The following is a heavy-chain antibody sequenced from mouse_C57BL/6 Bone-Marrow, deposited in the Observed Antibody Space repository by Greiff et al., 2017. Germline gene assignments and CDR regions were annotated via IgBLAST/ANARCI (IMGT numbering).Heavy chain of an antibody. CDR2: FYPGSGSI. D-gene: IGHD1-1*01. V-gene: IGHV1-62-2*01. Sequence: QVQLQQSGAELVKPGASVKLSCKASGYTFTEYTIHWVKQRSGQGLEWIGWFYPGSGSIKYNEKFKDKATLTADKSSSTVYMELSRLTSEDSAVLFCARHEVYPYYYGSSVAWFAYWGQGTLVTVSA. CDR3: ARHEVYPYYYGSSVAWFAY. J-gene: IGHJ3*01. CDR1: GYTFTEYT.